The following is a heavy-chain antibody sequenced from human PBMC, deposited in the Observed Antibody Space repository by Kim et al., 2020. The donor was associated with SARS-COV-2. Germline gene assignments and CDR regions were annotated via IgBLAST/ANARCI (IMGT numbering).Heavy chain of an antibody. J-gene: IGHJ3*02. CDR1: GFTFSNYW. D-gene: IGHD3-22*01. Sequence: GGSLRLSCAAPGFTFSNYWMNWVRQAPGKGLVWVSRISPDGSSAAYANSVRGRFTTSRDNAKNTLFLQMNSLRVEDTAVYYCALLDGITPIVSEESFDIWGQGTKVTVSS. CDR3: ALLDGITPIVSEESFDI. CDR2: ISPDGSSA. V-gene: IGHV3-74*01.